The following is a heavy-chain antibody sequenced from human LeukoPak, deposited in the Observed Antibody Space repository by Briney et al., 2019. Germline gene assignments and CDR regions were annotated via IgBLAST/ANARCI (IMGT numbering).Heavy chain of an antibody. CDR3: ARAIAEAAFDAFDI. D-gene: IGHD6-13*01. CDR2: IIPILGIA. Sequence: SVKVSCKASGGTFSSYAISWVRQAPGQGLEWMGRIIPILGIANYAQKFQGRVTITADKSTRTAYMELSSLRSEDTAVYYCARAIAEAAFDAFDIWGQGTMVNVSS. V-gene: IGHV1-69*04. CDR1: GGTFSSYA. J-gene: IGHJ3*02.